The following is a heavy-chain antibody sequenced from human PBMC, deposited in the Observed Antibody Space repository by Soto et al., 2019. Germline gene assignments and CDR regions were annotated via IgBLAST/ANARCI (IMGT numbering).Heavy chain of an antibody. CDR3: ANAYCGGDCPFDY. V-gene: IGHV3-30*18. J-gene: IGHJ4*02. CDR1: GFTFSSYG. Sequence: PGGSLRLSCAASGFTFSSYGMHWVRQAPGKGLEWVAVISYDGSNRYYADSVKGRFTISRDNSKNTLYLQMNSLRAEDTAVYYCANAYCGGDCPFDYWSQGTLVTVSS. CDR2: ISYDGSNR. D-gene: IGHD2-21*02.